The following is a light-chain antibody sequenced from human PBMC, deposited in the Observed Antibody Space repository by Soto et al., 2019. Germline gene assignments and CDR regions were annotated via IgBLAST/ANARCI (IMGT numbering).Light chain of an antibody. CDR1: SSNIGSNY. Sequence: QSVLTQPPSVSAAPGQKVPISCSGSSSNIGSNYVSWYQHLPGTAPRLLIYDNNKRPSGIPDRFSGSKSGTSATLGITGLQTGDEADYYCGTWDSSLSGVIFGGGTKLTVL. J-gene: IGLJ2*01. CDR2: DNN. CDR3: GTWDSSLSGVI. V-gene: IGLV1-51*01.